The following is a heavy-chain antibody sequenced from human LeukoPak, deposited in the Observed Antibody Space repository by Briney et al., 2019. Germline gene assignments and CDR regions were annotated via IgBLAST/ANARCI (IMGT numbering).Heavy chain of an antibody. Sequence: GGSLRLSCAASGFIVSNNYMSWVRQAPGKGLEWVSVIYRGGSTYYADSVKGRFTISRDNAKNSLYLQMNSLRAEDTAVYYCARGSPLANPFDYWGQGTLVTVSS. J-gene: IGHJ4*02. D-gene: IGHD1-14*01. V-gene: IGHV3-53*01. CDR1: GFIVSNNY. CDR2: IYRGGST. CDR3: ARGSPLANPFDY.